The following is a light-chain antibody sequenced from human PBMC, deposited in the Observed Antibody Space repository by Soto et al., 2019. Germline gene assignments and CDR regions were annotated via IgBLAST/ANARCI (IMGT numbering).Light chain of an antibody. V-gene: IGKV4-1*01. J-gene: IGKJ3*01. CDR1: QSLLYSSNNKNY. CDR3: QQYYSAPPT. Sequence: DIAMTQSPDSLAVSMGERATINCKSSQSLLYSSNNKNYLAWYQQKPGQPPKLLIYWASTRESGVPDRFSGSESGTDFTLTISSLQAEDVAVYYCQQYYSAPPTFGPGTKVDIK. CDR2: WAS.